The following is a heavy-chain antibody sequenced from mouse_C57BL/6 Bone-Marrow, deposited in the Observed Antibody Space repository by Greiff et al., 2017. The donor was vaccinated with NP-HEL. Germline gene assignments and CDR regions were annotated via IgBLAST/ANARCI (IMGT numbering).Heavy chain of an antibody. J-gene: IGHJ2*01. CDR2: ISSGSSPI. CDR1: GFTFSDYG. V-gene: IGHV5-17*01. CDR3: ARRLRPLDY. D-gene: IGHD1-2*01. Sequence: EVLLVESGGGLVKPGGSLKLSCAASGFTFSDYGMHWVLQAPEKGLDWVAYISSGSSPIDYADTVKGRFTISRDNAKNTLFLQMTSLRSEETAMYYGARRLRPLDYWGQGTTLTVSS.